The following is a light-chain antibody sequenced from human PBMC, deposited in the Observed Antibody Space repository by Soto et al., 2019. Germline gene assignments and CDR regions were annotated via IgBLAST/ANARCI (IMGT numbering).Light chain of an antibody. V-gene: IGKV3-15*01. Sequence: EVVLTQSPATLSVSPGERATLSCRASQTVSRSLAWYQQKPGQAPRLLIYGASMRATGVADRFSGSGSGTDFTLTISSLQSEDFAVYYCQQYIDWPPYTFGQGTKVEIK. J-gene: IGKJ2*01. CDR1: QTVSRS. CDR3: QQYIDWPPYT. CDR2: GAS.